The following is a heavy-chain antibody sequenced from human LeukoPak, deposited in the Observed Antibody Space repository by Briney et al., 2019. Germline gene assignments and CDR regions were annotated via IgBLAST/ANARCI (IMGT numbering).Heavy chain of an antibody. CDR2: IYYSGST. D-gene: IGHD4-17*01. J-gene: IGHJ4*01. V-gene: IGHV4-31*03. CDR1: GGSISSGGYY. CDR3: ASLTTGILLFDY. Sequence: SETVSLTCTVSGGSISSGGYYWSWIRQHPGQGLEWIGYIYYSGSTYYNPSLKSRVTISVATSTNQHSLKLSSVTAADTAVYYCASLTTGILLFDYWGQGTLVTVSS.